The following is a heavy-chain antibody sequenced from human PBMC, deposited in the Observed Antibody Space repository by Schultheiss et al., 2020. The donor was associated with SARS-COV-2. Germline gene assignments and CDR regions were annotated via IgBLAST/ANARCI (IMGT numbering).Heavy chain of an antibody. CDR3: ARVHGGYYYYYGMDV. D-gene: IGHD3-16*01. V-gene: IGHV4-61*08. CDR2: IYYSGST. Sequence: SQTLSLTCVVSGGSISRGGNSWSWIRQPPGKGLEWIGYIYYSGSTNYNPSLKSRVTISVDTSKNQFSLKLSSVTAADTAVYYCARVHGGYYYYYGMDVWGQGTTVTVSS. CDR1: GGSISRGGNS. J-gene: IGHJ6*02.